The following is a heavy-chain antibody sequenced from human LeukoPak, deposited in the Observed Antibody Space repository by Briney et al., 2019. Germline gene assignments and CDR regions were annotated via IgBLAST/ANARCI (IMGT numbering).Heavy chain of an antibody. CDR1: GGSSSGYY. V-gene: IGHV4-34*01. Sequence: KPSETLSLTCAVYGGSSSGYYWGWIRQPPGKGLEWIGEINHSGSTNYNPSLKSRVTISVDTSKNQFSLKLSSVTAADTAVYYCARVGRRGYRVNNWFDPWGQGALVTVSS. CDR3: ARVGRRGYRVNNWFDP. J-gene: IGHJ5*02. D-gene: IGHD5-18*01. CDR2: INHSGST.